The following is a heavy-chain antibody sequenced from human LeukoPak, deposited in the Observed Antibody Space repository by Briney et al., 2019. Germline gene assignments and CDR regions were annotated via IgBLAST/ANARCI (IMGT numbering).Heavy chain of an antibody. V-gene: IGHV3-21*01. J-gene: IGHJ4*02. CDR2: ISSSSSYI. CDR3: ARVRVDIVATTDY. D-gene: IGHD5-12*01. Sequence: GGSLRLSCAASGFTFSSYWMSWVRQAPGKGLEWVSSISSSSSYIYYADSVKGRFTISRDNAKNSLYLQMNSLRAEDTAVYYCARVRVDIVATTDYWGQGTLVTVSS. CDR1: GFTFSSYW.